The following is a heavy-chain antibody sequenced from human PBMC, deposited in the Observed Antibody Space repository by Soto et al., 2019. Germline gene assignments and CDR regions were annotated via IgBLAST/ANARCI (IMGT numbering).Heavy chain of an antibody. V-gene: IGHV2-5*02. J-gene: IGHJ5*02. Sequence: QITLKESGPTVVKPTQTLTLTCTFSGFSLSTSGVGVGWIRQPPGKALEWLALLYWDDDKRYSPSLKTRLTINKDTPRNQVVLTMTKMDPVDTATYYCAFRQEYRGSWVSGWFDPWGQGTLVTVSS. CDR2: LYWDDDK. D-gene: IGHD6-13*01. CDR3: AFRQEYRGSWVSGWFDP. CDR1: GFSLSTSGVG.